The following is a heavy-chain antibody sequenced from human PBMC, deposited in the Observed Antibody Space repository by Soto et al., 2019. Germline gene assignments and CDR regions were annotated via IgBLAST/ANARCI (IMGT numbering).Heavy chain of an antibody. CDR2: ITHSGIT. J-gene: IGHJ4*02. CDR3: ERGRRGYSSSWCDY. D-gene: IGHD6-13*01. CDR1: GGSFSGYY. V-gene: IGHV4-34*01. Sequence: QVQLQQWGAGLLKTSETLSLTCAVYGGSFSGYYWSWIRQPPGKGLEWIGEITHSGITIYNPSLTSRVTISLDTSKNQFSMKLSSVTAADTAVYYCERGRRGYSSSWCDYWGPGTLVTVSS.